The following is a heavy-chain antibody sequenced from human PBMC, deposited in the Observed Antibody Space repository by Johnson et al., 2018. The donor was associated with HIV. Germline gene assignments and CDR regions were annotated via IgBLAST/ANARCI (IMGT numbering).Heavy chain of an antibody. Sequence: QVQLVESGGGLVQPGGSLRLSCAASGFTVSSNYMSWVRQAPGKGLEWVAVISYDGSNKYYADSVKGRFTISRDNSKNTLYLQMNSLRAEDAAVYYCAREGGAVASRGFDIWGQGTMVTVSS. J-gene: IGHJ3*02. D-gene: IGHD6-19*01. CDR3: AREGGAVASRGFDI. CDR2: ISYDGSNK. CDR1: GFTVSSNY. V-gene: IGHV3-30-3*01.